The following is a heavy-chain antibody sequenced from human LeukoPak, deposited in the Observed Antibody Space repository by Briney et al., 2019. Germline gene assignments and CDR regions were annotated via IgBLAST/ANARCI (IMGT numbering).Heavy chain of an antibody. J-gene: IGHJ4*02. V-gene: IGHV4-39*01. D-gene: IGHD5-18*01. Sequence: SETLSLTCTVSGGSITTSRYYWGWIRQPPGKVLEWIGSAFHGGNSYYNPSLKSRVTVSVDTSNNQFSLRLTSVTAADTARYYCARQAEGSSSGPYFFDYWGQGTLVTVSS. CDR1: GGSITTSRYY. CDR2: AFHGGNS. CDR3: ARQAEGSSSGPYFFDY.